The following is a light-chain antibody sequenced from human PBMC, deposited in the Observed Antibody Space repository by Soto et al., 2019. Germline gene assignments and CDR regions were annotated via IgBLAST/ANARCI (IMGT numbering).Light chain of an antibody. CDR2: KAS. J-gene: IGKJ1*01. CDR3: QHYNSYSEA. Sequence: DIQMTQSRSNLYGSVGDRVTITCRSSQTISSWLAWYQQKPGKAHKLLIYKASTLKSGVPARFSGSGSGTEFTLTISSPQPDDFATYYCQHYNSYSEAFGQGTKVDIK. V-gene: IGKV1-5*03. CDR1: QTISSW.